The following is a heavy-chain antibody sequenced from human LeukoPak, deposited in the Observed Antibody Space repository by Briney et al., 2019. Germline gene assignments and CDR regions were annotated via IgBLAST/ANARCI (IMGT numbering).Heavy chain of an antibody. CDR3: AKDALGYCSGGSCYHDY. V-gene: IGHV3-30*18. CDR2: ISYDGSNK. CDR1: GFTFSSYG. J-gene: IGHJ4*02. Sequence: GGSLRLSCAASGFTFSSYGMHWVRQAPGKGLEWVAVISYDGSNKYYADSVKGRFTISRDNSKNTLYLQMNSLRAEDTAVYYCAKDALGYCSGGSCYHDYWGQGTLVTVSS. D-gene: IGHD2-15*01.